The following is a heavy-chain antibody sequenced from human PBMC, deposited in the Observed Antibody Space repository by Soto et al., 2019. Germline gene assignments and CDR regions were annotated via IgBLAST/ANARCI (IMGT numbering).Heavy chain of an antibody. Sequence: VGSLRLSCAASGFTFSSYAMSWVRQAPGKGLEWVSAISGSGGSTYYADSVKGRFTISRDNSKNTLYLQMNSLRAEDTAVYYCAKGTYSSGWYWFDPWGQGTLVTVSS. D-gene: IGHD6-19*01. J-gene: IGHJ5*02. CDR2: ISGSGGST. CDR3: AKGTYSSGWYWFDP. V-gene: IGHV3-23*01. CDR1: GFTFSSYA.